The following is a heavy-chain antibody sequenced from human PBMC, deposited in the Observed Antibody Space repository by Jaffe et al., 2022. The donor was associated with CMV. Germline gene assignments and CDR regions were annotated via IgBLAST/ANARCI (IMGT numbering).Heavy chain of an antibody. V-gene: IGHV3-21*01. Sequence: EVQLVESGGGLVKPGGSLRLSCAASGFIFSSYGMTWVRQAPGKGLEWVSFISGTGTYTQYSDSVKGRFTISRDNSKNSLSLQMNSLRAEDTAVYYCARDHEDSYGYYGEFDYWGQGTLVTVSS. CDR3: ARDHEDSYGYYGEFDY. CDR1: GFIFSSYG. D-gene: IGHD5-18*01. J-gene: IGHJ4*02. CDR2: ISGTGTYT.